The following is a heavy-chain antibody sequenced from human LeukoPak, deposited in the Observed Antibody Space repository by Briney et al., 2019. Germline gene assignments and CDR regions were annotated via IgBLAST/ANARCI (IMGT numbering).Heavy chain of an antibody. CDR1: GFTFSSYS. D-gene: IGHD2-15*01. V-gene: IGHV3-21*01. CDR2: ISSSSSYI. CDR3: ARDGGMGEYCSGGSCYRRGNYFDY. J-gene: IGHJ4*02. Sequence: GGSLRLSCAASGFTFSSYSMNWVRQAPGKGLEWVSSISSSSSYIYYADSVKGRFTISRDNAKNSLYLQMNSLRAEDTAVYYCARDGGMGEYCSGGSCYRRGNYFDYWGQGTLVTVSS.